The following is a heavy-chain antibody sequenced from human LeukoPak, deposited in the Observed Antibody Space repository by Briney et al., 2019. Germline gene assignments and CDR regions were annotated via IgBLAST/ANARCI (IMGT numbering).Heavy chain of an antibody. V-gene: IGHV4-34*01. CDR3: ARGTYRSSWYIWFDP. Sequence: SETLSLTCAVYGGSFRGYYWSWTRQPPGKGLEWIGEINHSGSTNYNPSLKSRVTISVDTSKNQFSLKLSSVTAADTAVYYCARGTYRSSWYIWFDPWGQGTLVTVSS. CDR2: INHSGST. J-gene: IGHJ5*02. D-gene: IGHD6-13*01. CDR1: GGSFRGYY.